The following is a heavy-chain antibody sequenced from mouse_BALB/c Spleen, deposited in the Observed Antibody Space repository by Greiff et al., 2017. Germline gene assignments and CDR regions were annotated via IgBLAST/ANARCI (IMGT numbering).Heavy chain of an antibody. Sequence: EVQLVESGPGLVKPSQSLSLTCSVTGYSITSGYYWNWIRQFPGNKLEWMGYISYDGSNNYNPSLKHRISITRDTSKNQFFLKLNSVTTEDTATYYCALLLRPFDYWGQGTTLTVSS. CDR1: GYSITSGYY. CDR3: ALLLRPFDY. CDR2: ISYDGSN. J-gene: IGHJ2*01. V-gene: IGHV3-6*02. D-gene: IGHD1-1*01.